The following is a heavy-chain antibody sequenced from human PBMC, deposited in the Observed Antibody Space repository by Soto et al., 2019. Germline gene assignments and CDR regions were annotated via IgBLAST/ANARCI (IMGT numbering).Heavy chain of an antibody. CDR3: ARDQSGIGWYVDWFDP. V-gene: IGHV1-18*01. Sequence: GASVKVSCKASGYTFTSYGISWVRQAPGQGPEWMGWINAGNGNTKYSENFKGRVTITRDTVATTVYMELTSLTSEDSAVYYCARDQSGIGWYVDWFDPWGQGTLVTVSS. J-gene: IGHJ5*02. CDR1: GYTFTSYG. CDR2: INAGNGNT. D-gene: IGHD6-19*01.